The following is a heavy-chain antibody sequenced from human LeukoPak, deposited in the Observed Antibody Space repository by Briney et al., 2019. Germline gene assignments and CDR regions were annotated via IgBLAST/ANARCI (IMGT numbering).Heavy chain of an antibody. CDR1: GGSISSYY. D-gene: IGHD3-22*01. CDR3: ARDRGNYYDSTGGFDY. V-gene: IGHV4-59*12. CDR2: IYYSGST. Sequence: SETLSLTCTVSGGSISSYYWSWIRQPPGKGLEWIGYIYYSGSTNYNPSLKSRVTISVDTSKNQFSLKLSSVTAADTAVYYCARDRGNYYDSTGGFDYWGQGTLVTVSS. J-gene: IGHJ4*02.